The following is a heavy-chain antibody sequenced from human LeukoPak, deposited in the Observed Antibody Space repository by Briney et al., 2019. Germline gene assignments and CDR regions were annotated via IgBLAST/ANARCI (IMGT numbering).Heavy chain of an antibody. D-gene: IGHD1-26*01. J-gene: IGHJ4*02. CDR3: ARDKIVGATYFDY. CDR1: GYTFTGYY. Sequence: ASVKVSCKASGYTFTGYYMHWVRQAPGQGLEWMGRINPNSGGTNYAQKFQGRVTMTRDTSISTAYMELSSLRAEDTAIYYCARDKIVGATYFDYWGQGILVTVSS. CDR2: INPNSGGT. V-gene: IGHV1-2*06.